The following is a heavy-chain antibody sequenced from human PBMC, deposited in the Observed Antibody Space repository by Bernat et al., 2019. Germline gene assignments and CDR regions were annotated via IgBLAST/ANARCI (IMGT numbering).Heavy chain of an antibody. D-gene: IGHD4-17*01. J-gene: IGHJ4*02. CDR2: IRSKAYGGTT. CDR1: GFTFGDYA. V-gene: IGHV3-49*04. CDR3: TRAEGPPAFTVTKGAVGDY. Sequence: EVQLVESGGGLVQPGRSLRLSCTASGFTFGDYAMSWVRQAPGKGLEWVGFIRSKAYGGTTEYAASVKGRFTISRDDSKSIAYLQMNSLKTEDTAVYYCTRAEGPPAFTVTKGAVGDYWGQGTLVTVSS.